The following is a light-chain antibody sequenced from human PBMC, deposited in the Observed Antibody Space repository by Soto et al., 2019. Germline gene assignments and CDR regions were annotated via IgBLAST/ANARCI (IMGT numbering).Light chain of an antibody. CDR3: QQADTFPIT. CDR1: QGIGRS. J-gene: IGKJ5*01. CDR2: AAS. Sequence: DIQMTQSPSSLSASVGDRVTISCQASQGIGRSLAWYQQKQGKAPKLXIYAASSLQSGVPSRFSGSGVGTDFTLTISSLQPEDSEIDYCQQADTFPITFGQGTRLEIK. V-gene: IGKV1-12*01.